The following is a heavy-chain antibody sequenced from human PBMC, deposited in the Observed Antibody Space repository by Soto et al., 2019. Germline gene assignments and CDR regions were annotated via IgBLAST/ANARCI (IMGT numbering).Heavy chain of an antibody. J-gene: IGHJ2*01. D-gene: IGHD4-17*01. CDR1: GFPFSSSV. CDR2: IVVGSGHT. CDR3: ATPDYGDYWYFDL. Sequence: QMQLVQSGPEVKKPGTSVKVSCKASGFPFSSSVVQWVRQGRGQRLEWIGWIVVGSGHTKYAQKFQERVSITRDMSTSTAYMDLTSLRSEDTAMYYCATPDYGDYWYFDLWGRGTLVTVSS. V-gene: IGHV1-58*01.